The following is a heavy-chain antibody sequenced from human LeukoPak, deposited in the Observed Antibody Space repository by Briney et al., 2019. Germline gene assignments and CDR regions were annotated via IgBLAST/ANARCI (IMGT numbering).Heavy chain of an antibody. V-gene: IGHV1-46*01. J-gene: IGHJ5*02. CDR3: AKETPNTGWFDP. D-gene: IGHD1-14*01. CDR1: GHTFATYY. Sequence: ASVKVSCKASGHTFATYYVHLVRQAPGQGLEWMGVINPSGDGTNYPQRFQGRVTLTRDTSTSTVYMELSSLRSEDTAIYYCAKETPNTGWFDPWGQGTLVTVSS. CDR2: INPSGDGT.